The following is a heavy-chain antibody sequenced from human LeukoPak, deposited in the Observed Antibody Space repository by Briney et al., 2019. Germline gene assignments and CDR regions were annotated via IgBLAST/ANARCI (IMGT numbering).Heavy chain of an antibody. CDR1: GGSISSSSYY. CDR2: IYYSGST. Sequence: PSETLSLTCTVSGGSISSSSYYWGWIRQPPGKGLEWIGGIYYSGSTYYNPSLKSRVTISVDTSKNQFSLKLSSVTAADTAVYYCARHLGPGDYVWGSYRYTVWFDPWGQGTLVTVSS. V-gene: IGHV4-39*01. J-gene: IGHJ5*02. D-gene: IGHD3-16*02. CDR3: ARHLGPGDYVWGSYRYTVWFDP.